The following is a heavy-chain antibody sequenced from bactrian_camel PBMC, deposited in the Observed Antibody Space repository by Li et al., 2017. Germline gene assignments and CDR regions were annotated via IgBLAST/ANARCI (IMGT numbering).Heavy chain of an antibody. Sequence: QLVESGGGSVQSGGPLSLSCVGSGFGPKVYCMGWFRQAPGKEREGVAAVDSEGNTSYVESVKGRFTISRDNAKNTMYLQMDSLKPEDSATYYCAATEIRGGWDWKRPGSYDYWGQGTQVTVS. V-gene: IGHV3S53*01. D-gene: IGHD5*01. CDR1: GFGPKVYC. J-gene: IGHJ4*01. CDR2: VDSEGNT. CDR3: AATEIRGGWDWKRPGSYDY.